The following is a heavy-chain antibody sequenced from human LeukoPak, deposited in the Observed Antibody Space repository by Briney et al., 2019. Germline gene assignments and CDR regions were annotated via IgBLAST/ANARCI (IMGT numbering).Heavy chain of an antibody. CDR1: GGSISSGSYY. D-gene: IGHD3-10*01. Sequence: TLSLTCTVSGGSISSGSYYWSWIRQPAGKGLEWIGRIYASGSTNYNPSLKSRVTISVDTSKNQFSLKLSSVTAADTAVYYCARDDTLRLGSPFDSWGQGTLVTVSS. J-gene: IGHJ4*02. V-gene: IGHV4-61*02. CDR3: ARDDTLRLGSPFDS. CDR2: IYASGST.